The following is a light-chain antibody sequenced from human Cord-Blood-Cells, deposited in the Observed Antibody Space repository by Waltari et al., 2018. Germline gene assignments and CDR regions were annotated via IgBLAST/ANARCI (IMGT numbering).Light chain of an antibody. CDR1: SSDVGGYNY. V-gene: IGLV2-14*01. J-gene: IGLJ1*01. Sequence: QSALTQPASVSGSPGQSITISRTGTSSDVGGYNYVAWYQQHPGKAPKLLIYEVSNRPSGVSNRFSGPKSGNTASLTIAGLQAEDEADYYCSSYTSSSTLVFGTGTKVTVL. CDR3: SSYTSSSTLV. CDR2: EVS.